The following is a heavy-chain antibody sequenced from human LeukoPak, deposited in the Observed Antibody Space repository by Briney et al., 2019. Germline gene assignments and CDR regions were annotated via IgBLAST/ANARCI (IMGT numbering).Heavy chain of an antibody. CDR3: ARFRNGLMDV. D-gene: IGHD1-14*01. Sequence: SETLSLTCAVSGGSISSSNWWSWVRQPPGKGLEWIGEINHSGSTNYNPSLKSRVTISVDTSKNQFSLKLSSVTAADTAVYYCARFRNGLMDVWGKGTTVTVSS. J-gene: IGHJ6*04. CDR2: INHSGST. CDR1: GGSISSSNW. V-gene: IGHV4-4*02.